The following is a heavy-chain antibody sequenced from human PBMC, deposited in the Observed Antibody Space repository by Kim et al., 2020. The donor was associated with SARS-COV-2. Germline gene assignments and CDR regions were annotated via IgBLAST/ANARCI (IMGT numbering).Heavy chain of an antibody. CDR2: ISAYNGNT. CDR1: GYTFTSYG. CDR3: ARDADYDILTGHVDY. V-gene: IGHV1-18*04. J-gene: IGHJ4*02. D-gene: IGHD3-9*01. Sequence: ASVKVSCKASGYTFTSYGISWVRQAPGQGLEWMGWISAYNGNTNYAQKLQGRVTMTTDTSTSTAYMELRSLRSDDTAVYYCARDADYDILTGHVDYWGQGTLVTVSS.